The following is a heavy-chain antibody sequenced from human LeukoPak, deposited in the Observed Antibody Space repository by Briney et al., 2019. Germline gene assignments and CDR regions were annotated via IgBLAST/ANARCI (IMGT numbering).Heavy chain of an antibody. V-gene: IGHV4-59*01. D-gene: IGHD6-6*01. J-gene: IGHJ4*02. CDR2: IYYSGST. Sequence: SETLSLTCTVSGGSISSYYWSWIRQPPGKGLEWIGYIYYSGSTNYNPSLKSRVTISVDTSKNQFSLKLSSVTAADTAVYYYASTDYSSSLDYWGQGTLVTVSS. CDR3: ASTDYSSSLDY. CDR1: GGSISSYY.